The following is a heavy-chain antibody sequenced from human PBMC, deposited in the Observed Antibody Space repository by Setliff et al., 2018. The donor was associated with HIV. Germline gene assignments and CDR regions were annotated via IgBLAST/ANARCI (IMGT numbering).Heavy chain of an antibody. CDR2: INQDGSEK. V-gene: IGHV3-7*01. CDR1: GFTFANYW. Sequence: GGSLRLSCGASGFTFANYWMNWVRRAPGKGLEWVANINQDGSEKNYVDSVKGRFTISRDNAKNSLYLQMDSLRVEDTTVYYCTRKLAPGHGMDVWGQGTTVTVSS. J-gene: IGHJ6*02. CDR3: TRKLAPGHGMDV. D-gene: IGHD3-3*02.